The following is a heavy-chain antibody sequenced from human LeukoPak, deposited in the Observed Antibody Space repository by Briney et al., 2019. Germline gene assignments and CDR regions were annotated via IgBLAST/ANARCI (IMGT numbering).Heavy chain of an antibody. CDR1: GGTFSSYA. CDR3: ARGLAYCGGDCYSGRMRDYYYYYYMDV. CDR2: IIPIFGTA. Sequence: SVKVSCKASGGTFSSYAISWVRQAPGQGLEWMGGIIPIFGTANYAQKFQGRVTITADKATSTAYMELSSLRSEDTAVYYCARGLAYCGGDCYSGRMRDYYYYYYMDVWGKGTTVTVSS. J-gene: IGHJ6*03. D-gene: IGHD2-21*02. V-gene: IGHV1-69*06.